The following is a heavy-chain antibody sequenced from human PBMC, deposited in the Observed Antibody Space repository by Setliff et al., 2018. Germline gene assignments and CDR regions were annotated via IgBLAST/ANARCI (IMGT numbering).Heavy chain of an antibody. Sequence: PSETLSLTCSVSGDSISSSSYYWGWFRQPAGKELEWIGQIYTSWSTNYNPSLKSRVTISLDTSKNQFSLSLTSVTAEDTAVYYCARMSGFQYIDVWDKGTTVTVSS. CDR1: GDSISSSSYY. D-gene: IGHD3-3*01. V-gene: IGHV4-61*09. CDR3: ARMSGFQYIDV. CDR2: IYTSWST. J-gene: IGHJ6*03.